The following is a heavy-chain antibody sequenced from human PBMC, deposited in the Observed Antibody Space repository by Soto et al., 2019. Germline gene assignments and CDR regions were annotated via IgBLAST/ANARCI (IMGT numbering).Heavy chain of an antibody. CDR3: AREKPYSSSWYHDY. V-gene: IGHV4-34*01. J-gene: IGHJ4*02. CDR1: GESISGYY. CDR2: INHSGST. D-gene: IGHD6-13*01. Sequence: PSDTLSLTCAVYGESISGYYWSCILQPPGKGLEWIGEINHSGSTNYNPSLKSRVTISVDTSKNQFSLIVNSVTAADTAVYYCAREKPYSSSWYHDYWGQGTLVTVSS.